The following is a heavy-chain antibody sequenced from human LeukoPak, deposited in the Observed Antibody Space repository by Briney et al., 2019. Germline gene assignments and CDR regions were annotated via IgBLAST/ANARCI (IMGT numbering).Heavy chain of an antibody. CDR1: GGTFSSYT. CDR2: IIPILGIA. D-gene: IGHD4-17*01. J-gene: IGHJ5*02. Sequence: SVKVSCKASGGTFSSYTISWVRQAPGQGLEWMGRIIPILGIANYAQKFQGRVTITAGKSTSTAYMELSSLRSEDTAVYYCARDRRGTVTSNWFDPWGQGTLVTVSS. CDR3: ARDRRGTVTSNWFDP. V-gene: IGHV1-69*04.